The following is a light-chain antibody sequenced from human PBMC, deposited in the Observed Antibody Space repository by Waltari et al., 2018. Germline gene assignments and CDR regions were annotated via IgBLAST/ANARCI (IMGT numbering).Light chain of an antibody. CDR1: SSDVGAKNY. CDR2: DVT. J-gene: IGLJ3*02. Sequence: QSALTQPRSLSGSPGQSVTISCTGTSSDVGAKNYVSWYQHHPGKVPKLLIYDVTKRPSGVPDRFSGSKSDNTAFLTISGLQAEDEADYYCCSSAASWVFGGGTKLTVL. V-gene: IGLV2-11*01. CDR3: CSSAASWV.